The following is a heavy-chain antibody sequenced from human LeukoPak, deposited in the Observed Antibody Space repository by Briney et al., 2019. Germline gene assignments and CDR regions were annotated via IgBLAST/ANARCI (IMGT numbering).Heavy chain of an antibody. J-gene: IGHJ4*02. CDR2: IYYSGST. Sequence: PSETLSLTCTVSGVSISSGDYYWSWIRQPPGKGLEWIGYIYYSGSTYYNPSLKSRVTISVDTSKNQFSLKLSSVTAADTAVYYCARESTIFGVVIEYYWGQGTLVTVSS. CDR3: ARESTIFGVVIEYY. D-gene: IGHD3-3*01. CDR1: GVSISSGDYY. V-gene: IGHV4-30-4*01.